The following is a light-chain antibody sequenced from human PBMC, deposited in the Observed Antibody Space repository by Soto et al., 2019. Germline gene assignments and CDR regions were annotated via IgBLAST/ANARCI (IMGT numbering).Light chain of an antibody. Sequence: EIVLMQSPGTLSLSPGERATLTCRASQSIDSSYFAWYQQKPGQAPRLLIFHISTRATGIPDRFSGSGSGRDFTLTINKLEPEDFAVYYCHQYGSSPPWTFGQGTKVEI. CDR3: HQYGSSPPWT. CDR2: HIS. J-gene: IGKJ1*01. CDR1: QSIDSSY. V-gene: IGKV3-20*01.